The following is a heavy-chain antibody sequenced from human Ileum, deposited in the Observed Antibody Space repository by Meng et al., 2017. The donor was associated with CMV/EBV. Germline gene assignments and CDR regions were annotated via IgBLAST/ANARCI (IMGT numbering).Heavy chain of an antibody. J-gene: IGHJ4*02. V-gene: IGHV4-4*07. CDR2: IYTSGTT. CDR1: GGSISNYY. Sequence: QVQLQQSGTGLVKTSENLSLTCHVSGGSISNYYWSWIRQPAGKGLEWIAHIYTSGTTNYNPSLKSRVTMSVDTSRNQFSLKLTSVTAADTAVYYCVRNYGSGNWNFFHYWGQGTLVTVSS. D-gene: IGHD3-10*01. CDR3: VRNYGSGNWNFFHY.